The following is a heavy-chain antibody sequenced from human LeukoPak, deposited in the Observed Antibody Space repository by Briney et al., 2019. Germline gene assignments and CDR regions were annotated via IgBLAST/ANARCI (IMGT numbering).Heavy chain of an antibody. Sequence: GASVNVSCKSSGYTFTGYYMHWVRQPPAQGLEWVGWINPNSGGTNYAQKLQGRVTMTRDTSISTAYMELSRLRSDDTAVYYCANTNYPEYYFDYWGQGTLVTVSS. J-gene: IGHJ4*02. V-gene: IGHV1-2*02. CDR1: GYTFTGYY. CDR2: INPNSGGT. D-gene: IGHD4/OR15-4a*01. CDR3: ANTNYPEYYFDY.